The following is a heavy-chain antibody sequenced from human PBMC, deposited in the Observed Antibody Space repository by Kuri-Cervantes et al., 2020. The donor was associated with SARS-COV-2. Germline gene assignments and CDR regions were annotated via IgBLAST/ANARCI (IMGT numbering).Heavy chain of an antibody. Sequence: GESLKISCAASGFTFDDYTMHWVRQAPGKGLEWVSPISWDGGSTYYADSVKGRFTISRDNAKNSLYLQMNSLRAEDTAVYHCAREGVIAAESFDYWGQGTLVTVSS. CDR1: GFTFDDYT. CDR3: AREGVIAAESFDY. D-gene: IGHD6-13*01. J-gene: IGHJ4*02. V-gene: IGHV3-43*01. CDR2: ISWDGGST.